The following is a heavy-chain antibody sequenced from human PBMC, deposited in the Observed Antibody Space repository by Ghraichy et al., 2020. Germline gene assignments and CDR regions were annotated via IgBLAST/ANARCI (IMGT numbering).Heavy chain of an antibody. CDR3: ARPPEAYYDSSGYSLFDY. CDR2: ISNSGSTI. D-gene: IGHD3-22*01. Sequence: LSLTCAASGFTFSSYRMNWVRQAPGKGLEWFSYISNSGSTIYYADSVKGRFTISRDNAKNSLYLQMNSLRDEDTAVYYCARPPEAYYDSSGYSLFDYWRQGTLVPVSA. J-gene: IGHJ4*02. V-gene: IGHV3-48*02. CDR1: GFTFSSYR.